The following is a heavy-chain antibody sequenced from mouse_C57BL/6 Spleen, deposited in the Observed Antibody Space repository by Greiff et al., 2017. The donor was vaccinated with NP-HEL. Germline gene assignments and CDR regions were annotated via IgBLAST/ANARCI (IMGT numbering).Heavy chain of an antibody. Sequence: VQLQQSGAELVRPGASVKLSCTASGFNIKDYYMHWVKQRPEKGLEWIGRIDPEDGDTEYATKFQGKATMTADTSSNTAYLQLSSLTSEDTAVYYCTYYYGSSYGYWGQGTTLTVSS. D-gene: IGHD1-1*01. CDR3: TYYYGSSYGY. CDR2: IDPEDGDT. CDR1: GFNIKDYY. J-gene: IGHJ2*01. V-gene: IGHV14-1*01.